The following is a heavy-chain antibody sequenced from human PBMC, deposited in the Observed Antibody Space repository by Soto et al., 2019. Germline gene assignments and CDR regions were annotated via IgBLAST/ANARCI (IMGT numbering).Heavy chain of an antibody. V-gene: IGHV3-23*01. CDR3: AKAYFVWSSEQPYYFDY. CDR1: GFTFRTYA. CDR2: ISGSGGRS. D-gene: IGHD3-16*01. J-gene: IGHJ4*02. Sequence: EVQLLDSGGGLVQPGGSLKLSCAASGFTFRTYAMTWVRQGPGKGLEWVSGISGSGGRSYYADSVKGRFTISRDNSKSTLYLQMNSLRAEDTAVYYCAKAYFVWSSEQPYYFDYWGQGTLVTVSS.